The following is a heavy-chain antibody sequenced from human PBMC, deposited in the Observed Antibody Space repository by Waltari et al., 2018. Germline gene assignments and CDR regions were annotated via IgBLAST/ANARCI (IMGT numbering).Heavy chain of an antibody. CDR1: GESFSGFY. Sequence: QVQLQQWGAGLLKPSDTLSLTCAVFGESFSGFYWTWIRQSPGKGLEWIGEINHSGSTKDNPSLESRVTISIDTPKKQFSLRLTSVTAADAGFYYCARVKGISMIVEIRYGMDVWGQGTTVTVSS. D-gene: IGHD2-21*01. CDR2: INHSGST. V-gene: IGHV4-34*01. J-gene: IGHJ6*02. CDR3: ARVKGISMIVEIRYGMDV.